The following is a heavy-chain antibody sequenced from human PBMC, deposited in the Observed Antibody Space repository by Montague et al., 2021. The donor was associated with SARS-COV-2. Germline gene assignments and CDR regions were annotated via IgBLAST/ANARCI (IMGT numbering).Heavy chain of an antibody. CDR1: GFTFSSYA. J-gene: IGHJ6*02. Sequence: SLRLSCAASGFTFSSYAMHWVRQAPGKGLEWVAVISYDGSNKYYADSVKGRSTISRDNSKNTLYLQMNSLRAEDTAVYYCARDRGMIMFGGVIVIDGMDVWGQGTTVTVSS. CDR3: ARDRGMIMFGGVIVIDGMDV. CDR2: ISYDGSNK. V-gene: IGHV3-30-3*01. D-gene: IGHD3-16*02.